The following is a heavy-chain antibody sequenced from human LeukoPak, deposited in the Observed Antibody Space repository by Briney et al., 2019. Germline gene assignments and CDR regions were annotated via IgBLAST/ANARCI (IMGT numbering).Heavy chain of an antibody. Sequence: GGSLRLSCAASGFTFSSYSMNWVRQAPGKGLEWVSSISSSSSYIYYAGSVKGRFTISRDNAKNSLYLQMNSLRAEDTAVYYCARDRAPDYYDSSGYSDYWGQGTLVTVSS. CDR1: GFTFSSYS. V-gene: IGHV3-21*01. CDR2: ISSSSSYI. D-gene: IGHD3-22*01. CDR3: ARDRAPDYYDSSGYSDY. J-gene: IGHJ4*02.